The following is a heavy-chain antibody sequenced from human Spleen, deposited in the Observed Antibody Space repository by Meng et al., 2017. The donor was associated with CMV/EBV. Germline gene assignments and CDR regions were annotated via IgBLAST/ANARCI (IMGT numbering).Heavy chain of an antibody. CDR2: IKQDGSEK. V-gene: IGHV3-7*01. D-gene: IGHD2-2*01. J-gene: IGHJ6*02. Sequence: GESLKISCAASGFTFSSYWMSWVRQAPGKGLEWVANIKQDGSEKYYVDSVKGRFTSSRDNAKNSLYLQMNSLRAEDTAVYYCARGPYCTSSSCFYYYYYAMDVWGQGTTVTVSS. CDR3: ARGPYCTSSSCFYYYYYAMDV. CDR1: GFTFSSYW.